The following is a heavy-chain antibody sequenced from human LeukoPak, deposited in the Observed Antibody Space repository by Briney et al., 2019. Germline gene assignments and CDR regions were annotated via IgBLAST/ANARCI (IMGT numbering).Heavy chain of an antibody. V-gene: IGHV3-23*01. CDR1: GFTFSSYA. CDR2: ISGSADST. CDR3: ARDRGAAAARDAFDI. J-gene: IGHJ3*02. D-gene: IGHD6-13*01. Sequence: GGSLRLSCAASGFTFSSYAMSWVRQAPGKGLEWVSAISGSADSTYYADSVKGRFTISRDNSKNTLYLQMNSLRVEDTAVYYCARDRGAAAARDAFDIWGQGPMVTVSS.